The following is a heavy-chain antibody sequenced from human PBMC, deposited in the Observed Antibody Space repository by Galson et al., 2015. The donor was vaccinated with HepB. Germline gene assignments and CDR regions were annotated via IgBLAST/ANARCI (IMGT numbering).Heavy chain of an antibody. Sequence: SLRLSCAASGFTFSSYGMHWVRQAPGKGLEWVAVIWYDGSNKYYADSVKGRFTISRDNSKNTLYLQMNSLRAEDTAVYYCARLWGGNSLDSWGQGTLVTVSS. D-gene: IGHD4-23*01. J-gene: IGHJ4*02. CDR2: IWYDGSNK. V-gene: IGHV3-33*01. CDR3: ARLWGGNSLDS. CDR1: GFTFSSYG.